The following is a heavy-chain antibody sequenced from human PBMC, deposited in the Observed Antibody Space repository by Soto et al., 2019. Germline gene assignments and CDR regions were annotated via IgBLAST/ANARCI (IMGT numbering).Heavy chain of an antibody. J-gene: IGHJ4*02. V-gene: IGHV4-59*08. CDR1: GDSISTDY. CDR2: IYYGGST. D-gene: IGHD7-27*01. Sequence: SETLFLTCTVSGDSISTDYLSWIRQSPGKGLEWIGFIYYGGSTNYNPSLKSRVTISVDTPKNQFSLKLSSVTAADTAVYYCAKNWNWGSLVHWGQGTLVTVSS. CDR3: AKNWNWGSLVH.